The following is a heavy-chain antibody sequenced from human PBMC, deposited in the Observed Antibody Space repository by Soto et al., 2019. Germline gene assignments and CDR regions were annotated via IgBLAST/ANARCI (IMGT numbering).Heavy chain of an antibody. CDR2: IYYSGST. V-gene: IGHV4-31*03. CDR1: GGSISSGGYY. D-gene: IGHD2-2*01. J-gene: IGHJ2*01. Sequence: QVQLQESGPGLVKPSQTLSLTCTVSGGSISSGGYYWSWIRQHPGKGLEWIGYIYYSGSTYYNPSLKSRVTISVDTSKNQFSLKLSSVTAADTAVYYCARAKSVLPSSIVVVPAAIGALRPPYYWYFDLWGRGTLVTVSS. CDR3: ARAKSVLPSSIVVVPAAIGALRPPYYWYFDL.